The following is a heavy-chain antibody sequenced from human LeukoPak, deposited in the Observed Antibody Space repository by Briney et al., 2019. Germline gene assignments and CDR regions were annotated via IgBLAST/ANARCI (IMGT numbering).Heavy chain of an antibody. CDR3: RRGHYDAYG. CDR1: GFTFSTFW. J-gene: IGHJ4*02. V-gene: IGHV3-7*01. Sequence: PGGSLRLSCVGSGFTFSTFWMNWGGRAPGKGLGGGANIKEDGIEKNYVDSVKGRFTISRDNAKNSLYLQMNSLRVEDTAVYYCRRGHYDAYGWDEGALVTVSS. D-gene: IGHD4-17*01. CDR2: IKEDGIEK.